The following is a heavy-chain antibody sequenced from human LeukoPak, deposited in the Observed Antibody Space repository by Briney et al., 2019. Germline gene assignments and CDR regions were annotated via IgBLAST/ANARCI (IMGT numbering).Heavy chain of an antibody. CDR1: GFTFSSYA. Sequence: PGGSLRLSCAASGFTFSSYAMSWVRQAPGKGLEWVSAISGSGGSAYYADSVKGRFTISRDNSKNTLYLQMNSLRAEDTAVYYCALVPAAIREYYFDYWGQGTLVTVS. D-gene: IGHD2-2*02. J-gene: IGHJ4*02. V-gene: IGHV3-23*01. CDR2: ISGSGGSA. CDR3: ALVPAAIREYYFDY.